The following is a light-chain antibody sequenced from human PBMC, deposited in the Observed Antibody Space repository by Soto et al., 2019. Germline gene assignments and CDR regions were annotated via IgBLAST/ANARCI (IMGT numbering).Light chain of an antibody. CDR1: SSDVGGYSY. CDR3: SSYTSSSTYV. CDR2: DVS. Sequence: QSALTQPASVSGSPGQSITISCTGTSSDVGGYSYVSWYQQHPGKAPKLMIYDVSNRPSGVSNRFSGSKSGNTASLTISGLQAEDEADYYCSSYTSSSTYVFGTGTKVT. J-gene: IGLJ1*01. V-gene: IGLV2-14*01.